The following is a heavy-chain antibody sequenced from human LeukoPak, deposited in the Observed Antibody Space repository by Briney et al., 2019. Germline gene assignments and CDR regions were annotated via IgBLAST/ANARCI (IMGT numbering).Heavy chain of an antibody. Sequence: PGGSLRLSCAASGFTFDNYGMSWVRQAPGKGLEWVSGIDWNGGSTGYADSVKGRFTISRDNAKNSLYLQMNSLRAEDTALYYCARATAMVTIAYWGQGTLVTVSS. D-gene: IGHD5-18*01. V-gene: IGHV3-20*04. CDR2: IDWNGGST. CDR1: GFTFDNYG. CDR3: ARATAMVTIAY. J-gene: IGHJ4*02.